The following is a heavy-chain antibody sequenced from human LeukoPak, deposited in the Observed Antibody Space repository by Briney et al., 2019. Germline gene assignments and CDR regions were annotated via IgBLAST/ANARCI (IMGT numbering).Heavy chain of an antibody. J-gene: IGHJ4*02. Sequence: PGGSLSLSCTVSGFTVSSNSWSWVRQAPGKGLEWVSFYSGGNTHYSDSVTDRFTISRDNSKNTLYLQMNSLRAEDTAIYYCARRAGEYSHPYDYWGQGTPVTVSS. D-gene: IGHD2-15*01. V-gene: IGHV3-53*01. CDR1: GFTVSSNS. CDR3: ARRAGEYSHPYDY. CDR2: YSGGNT.